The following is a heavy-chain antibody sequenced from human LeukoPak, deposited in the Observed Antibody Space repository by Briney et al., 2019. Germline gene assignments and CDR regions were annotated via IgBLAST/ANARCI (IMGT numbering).Heavy chain of an antibody. CDR2: ISDSGGST. CDR1: GFPFSSYA. D-gene: IGHD2-15*01. Sequence: GGSLRLSCSASGFPFSSYAMHWVRQAPGKWLEYVSAISDSGGSTYYADSVKGRFTISRDNSKNTLYLQMRAEDTAVYFCVRGYSFGPYGMDVWGQGTTVTVSS. CDR3: VRGYSFGPYGMDV. V-gene: IGHV3-64D*09. J-gene: IGHJ6*02.